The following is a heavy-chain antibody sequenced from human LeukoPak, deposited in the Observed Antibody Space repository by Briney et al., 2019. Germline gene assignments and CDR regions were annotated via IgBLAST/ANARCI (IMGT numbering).Heavy chain of an antibody. V-gene: IGHV1-2*02. CDR2: INPTSGDT. D-gene: IGHD5-24*01. J-gene: IGHJ3*02. Sequence: RASVKDSCKASGYTFTGYYMHWVRQAPGQGLEWMGWINPTSGDTNYLQKFQGRVIMTRDTSISTAYMELSRVRSDDTAVYYCARGVADGPARRAFDIWGQGTMVTVSS. CDR1: GYTFTGYY. CDR3: ARGVADGPARRAFDI.